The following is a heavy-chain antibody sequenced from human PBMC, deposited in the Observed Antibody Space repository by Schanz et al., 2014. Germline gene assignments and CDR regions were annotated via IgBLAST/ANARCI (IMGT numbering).Heavy chain of an antibody. CDR2: IATSSSTR. V-gene: IGHV3-48*01. Sequence: EVQLVESGGGLVKPGGSLRLSYEASGFDFNSYSMNWVRQVPGKGLEWLSYIATSSSTRHYADSVKGRVTISRDNAKNSVSLQMRRLRVEDTAVYYCASGVHVSSLQKGLQFWGRGTLVIVSS. J-gene: IGHJ1*01. D-gene: IGHD3-10*01. CDR3: ASGVHVSSLQKGLQF. CDR1: GFDFNSYS.